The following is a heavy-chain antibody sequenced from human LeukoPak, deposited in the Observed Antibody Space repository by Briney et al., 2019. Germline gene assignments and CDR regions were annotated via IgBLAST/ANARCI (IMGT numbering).Heavy chain of an antibody. CDR3: ARARRQLVHFDY. D-gene: IGHD6-13*01. V-gene: IGHV1-18*04. J-gene: IGHJ4*02. CDR2: TSAYNGNT. Sequence: GASVKVSCKASGYTFTGYYMHWVRQAPGQGLEWMGWTSAYNGNTNYAQKLQGRVTMTTDTSTSTAYMELRSLRSDDTAVYYCARARRQLVHFDYWGQGTLVTVSS. CDR1: GYTFTGYY.